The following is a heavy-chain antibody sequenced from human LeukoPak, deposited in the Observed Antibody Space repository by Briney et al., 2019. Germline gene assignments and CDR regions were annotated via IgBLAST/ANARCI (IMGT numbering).Heavy chain of an antibody. CDR2: IKQDGSEK. J-gene: IGHJ4*02. V-gene: IGHV3-7*01. D-gene: IGHD2-15*01. CDR3: ARQRRYCSGDSCYQRTFDF. Sequence: GGSLRLSCAASGFIFGNYWMSWVRQAPGEGLEGVANIKQDGSEKYYVESVKGRFTISRDNAKNSVYMQMNSLRAEDTAVYSCARQRRYCSGDSCYQRTFDFWGQGTLVTVSS. CDR1: GFIFGNYW.